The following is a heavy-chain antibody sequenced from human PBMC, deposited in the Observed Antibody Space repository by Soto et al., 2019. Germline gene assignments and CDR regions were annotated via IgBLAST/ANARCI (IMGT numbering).Heavy chain of an antibody. D-gene: IGHD3-22*01. CDR1: GGSSSSGDYY. V-gene: IGHV4-30-4*01. CDR3: ARWYYYYSSCYLSSVGFAY. J-gene: IGHJ1*01. CDR2: IYYSGST. Sequence: NLALSCTVSGGSSSSGDYYWGGIRQPPGKGLEWIGYIYYSGSTYYNPSLKSRVTISVDTSKNQFSLKLSSVTAADTAVYYCARWYYYYSSCYLSSVGFAYRGQGSL.